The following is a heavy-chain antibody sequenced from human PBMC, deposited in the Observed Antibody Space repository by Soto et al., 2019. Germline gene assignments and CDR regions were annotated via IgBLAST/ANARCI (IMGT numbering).Heavy chain of an antibody. V-gene: IGHV3-21*01. CDR2: ISSSSSYI. J-gene: IGHJ4*02. Sequence: GGSLRLSCAASGFTFSSYSMNWVRQAPGKGLEWVSSISSSSSYIYYADSVKGRFTISRDNAKNSLYLQMNSLRAEDTAVYYCARGPTVDTAMAYWGQGTLVTVSS. CDR1: GFTFSSYS. CDR3: ARGPTVDTAMAY. D-gene: IGHD5-18*01.